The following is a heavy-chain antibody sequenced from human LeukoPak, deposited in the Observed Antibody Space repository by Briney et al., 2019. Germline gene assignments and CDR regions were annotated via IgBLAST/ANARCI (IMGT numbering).Heavy chain of an antibody. CDR2: IYSGGSI. CDR1: GFTVSSNY. D-gene: IGHD3-22*01. V-gene: IGHV3-66*01. Sequence: GGSLRLSCVVSGFTVSSNYMRWVRQAPGKGLEWVSFIYSGGSIFYAESVKGRFTFSRDNSNNTLYLQMNSLRAEDTAVYYCARGFSSYRVYYYFDFWGQGTLVTVSS. J-gene: IGHJ4*02. CDR3: ARGFSSYRVYYYFDF.